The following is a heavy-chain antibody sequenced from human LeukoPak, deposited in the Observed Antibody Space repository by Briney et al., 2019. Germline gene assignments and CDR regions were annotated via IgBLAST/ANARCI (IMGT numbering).Heavy chain of an antibody. CDR3: ARYVRGSYFYMDV. Sequence: GGSLRLSCAASGFTFSSYFMSWVRQAPGKGLEWVANIKQDGSDKYYMDSVKGRFTISRDNAKISLYLQMNSLRAEDTAVYYCARYVRGSYFYMDVWGKGTTVTVSS. CDR1: GFTFSSYF. J-gene: IGHJ6*03. CDR2: IKQDGSDK. D-gene: IGHD3-10*01. V-gene: IGHV3-7*01.